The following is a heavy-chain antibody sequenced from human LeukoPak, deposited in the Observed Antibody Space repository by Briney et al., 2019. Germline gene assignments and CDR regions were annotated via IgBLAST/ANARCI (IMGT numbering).Heavy chain of an antibody. CDR2: INSDGSRT. V-gene: IGHV3-74*01. J-gene: IGHJ5*02. CDR3: ARDRPRDRLGYDSSGYYNSNWFDP. CDR1: AFTFSRYW. Sequence: GGSLRLSCAASAFTFSRYWMHWVRQVPGKGLVWVSLINSDGSRTYYADSVKGRFTISRDTAKNTLYVQMNSLRAEDSAVYYCARDRPRDRLGYDSSGYYNSNWFDPWGQGTLVTVSS. D-gene: IGHD3-22*01.